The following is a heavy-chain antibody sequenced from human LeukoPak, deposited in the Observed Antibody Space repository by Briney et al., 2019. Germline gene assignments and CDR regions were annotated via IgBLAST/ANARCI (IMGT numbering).Heavy chain of an antibody. Sequence: PGGSLRLSCAASGFTFSSYAMSWVRQAPGKGLEWVAVISYDGSNKYYADSVKGRFTISRDNSKNTLYLQMNSLRAEDTAVYYCAKDLNIVVVPAAIRVYYYYYGMDVWGQGTTVTVSS. V-gene: IGHV3-30*18. CDR2: ISYDGSNK. J-gene: IGHJ6*02. D-gene: IGHD2-2*01. CDR1: GFTFSSYA. CDR3: AKDLNIVVVPAAIRVYYYYYGMDV.